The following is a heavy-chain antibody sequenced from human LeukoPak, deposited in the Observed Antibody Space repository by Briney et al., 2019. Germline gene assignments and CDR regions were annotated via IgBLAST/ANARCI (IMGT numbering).Heavy chain of an antibody. CDR3: AKSGYSSGWFRAFDI. CDR1: GFIFNYYA. V-gene: IGHV3-23*01. Sequence: PGGSLRLSCATSGFIFNYYAMSWVRQAPGKGLEWVSGISGSDCSTYYADSVKGRFSISRDNSKKTLFLQMNSLRAEDTAVYYCAKSGYSSGWFRAFDIWGQGTLVTVSS. D-gene: IGHD6-19*01. CDR2: ISGSDCST. J-gene: IGHJ3*02.